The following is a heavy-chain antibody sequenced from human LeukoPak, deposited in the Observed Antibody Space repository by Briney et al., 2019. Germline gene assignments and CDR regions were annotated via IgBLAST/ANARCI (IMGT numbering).Heavy chain of an antibody. J-gene: IGHJ4*02. V-gene: IGHV4-59*01. Sequence: SETLSLTCTVSGASISSYFWSWIRQPAGKGLEWIGYIYYTGSTNYNPSLKSRVTISIDTSKNQFSLNLTSVTAADTAVYYCASLEMATISADYWGQGTLVTVSS. CDR2: IYYTGST. D-gene: IGHD5-24*01. CDR3: ASLEMATISADY. CDR1: GASISSYF.